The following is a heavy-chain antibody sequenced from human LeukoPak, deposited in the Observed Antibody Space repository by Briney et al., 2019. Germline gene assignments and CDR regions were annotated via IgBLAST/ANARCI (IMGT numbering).Heavy chain of an antibody. V-gene: IGHV3-23*01. Sequence: GGSLRLSCAASGFTFSSYAVSWVRQAPGKGLEWVSAISGSGGSTYYADSVKGRFTISRDNSKNTLYLQMNSLRAEDTAVYYCAKPARGYYYYGMDVWGQGTTATVSS. CDR2: ISGSGGST. D-gene: IGHD3-10*01. J-gene: IGHJ6*02. CDR1: GFTFSSYA. CDR3: AKPARGYYYYGMDV.